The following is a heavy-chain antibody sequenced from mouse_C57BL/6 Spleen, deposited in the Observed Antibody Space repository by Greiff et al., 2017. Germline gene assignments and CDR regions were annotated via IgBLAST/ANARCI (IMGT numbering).Heavy chain of an antibody. CDR3: ALRGNLFDY. V-gene: IGHV1-50*01. Sequence: QVQLKQPGAELVKPGASVKLSCKASGYTFTSYWMQWVKQRPGQGLEWIGEIDPSDSYTNYNQKFKGKATLTVDTSSSTAYMQLSSLTSEDSAVYYCALRGNLFDYWGQGTTLTVSS. J-gene: IGHJ2*01. CDR1: GYTFTSYW. CDR2: IDPSDSYT.